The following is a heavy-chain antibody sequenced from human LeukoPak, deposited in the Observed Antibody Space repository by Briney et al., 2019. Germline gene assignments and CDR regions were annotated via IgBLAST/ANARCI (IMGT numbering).Heavy chain of an antibody. CDR1: GYSFTSYW. Sequence: GESLKISCKGSGYSFTSYWIGWVRQMPGKGLEWMGIIYPGDSDTRYSPSFQGQVTISADKSISTAYLQWSSLKASDTAMYYCARRQKNRYYGDYQIHYWYFDLWGRGTLVTVSS. D-gene: IGHD4-17*01. J-gene: IGHJ2*01. CDR2: IYPGDSDT. V-gene: IGHV5-51*01. CDR3: ARRQKNRYYGDYQIHYWYFDL.